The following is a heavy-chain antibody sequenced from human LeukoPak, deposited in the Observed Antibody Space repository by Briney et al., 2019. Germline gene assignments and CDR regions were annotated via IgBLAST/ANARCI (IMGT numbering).Heavy chain of an antibody. CDR3: AREYSSGWYRDYYYYMDV. J-gene: IGHJ6*03. CDR2: ISAYNGNT. Sequence: GASVKVSCKASGYTFTSYGISWVRQPPGQGLEWMGWISAYNGNTNYAQKLQGRVTMTTDTSTSTAYMALRSLRSDDTAVYYCAREYSSGWYRDYYYYMDVWGKGTTVTVSS. D-gene: IGHD6-19*01. CDR1: GYTFTSYG. V-gene: IGHV1-18*01.